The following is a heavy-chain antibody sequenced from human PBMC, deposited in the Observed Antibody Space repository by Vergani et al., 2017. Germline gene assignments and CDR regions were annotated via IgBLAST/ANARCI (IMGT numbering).Heavy chain of an antibody. V-gene: IGHV3-11*01. CDR2: ISGGSATI. J-gene: IGHJ4*02. D-gene: IGHD3-10*01. CDR1: GFTFSDYY. CDR3: ARAITMVRGLPDF. Sequence: VQLVESGGGLVKPGGSLRLSCAASGFTFSDYYMSWIRQAPGKGLEWVSYISGGSATIYYADSVKGRFTISRDNAKNSLYLQMNSLSAEDSAVYYCARAITMVRGLPDFWGQGTLVTVSS.